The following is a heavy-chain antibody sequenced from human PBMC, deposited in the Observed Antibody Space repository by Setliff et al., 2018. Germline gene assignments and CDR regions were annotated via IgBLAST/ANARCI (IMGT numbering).Heavy chain of an antibody. D-gene: IGHD3-10*01. Sequence: NPSETLSLTCGVSGYSISSGFSWVWIRQSPGKGLEWIGRILFSGDTYYNPSLNSRVTISADTSKNQFSLNLSSVTAADTAVYYCARDNRARHYMDVWGQGTTVTVSS. V-gene: IGHV4-38-2*02. CDR1: GYSISSGFS. CDR2: ILFSGDT. CDR3: ARDNRARHYMDV. J-gene: IGHJ6*03.